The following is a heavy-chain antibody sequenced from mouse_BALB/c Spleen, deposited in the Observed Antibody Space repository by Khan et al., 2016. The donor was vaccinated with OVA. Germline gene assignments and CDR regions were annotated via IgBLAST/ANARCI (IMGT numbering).Heavy chain of an antibody. CDR3: ARNKKIVATYVDY. CDR1: GYTFTSYW. D-gene: IGHD1-1*01. CDR2: TNPTTGRT. Sequence: QVQLQQPGAELVKAGASVKMSCKASGYTFTSYWMHWVKQRLGQGLEWFGDTNPTTGRTYYNEKFKSKATLTVDKSSSTAYMLLSGPTFEDSAVYYCARNKKIVATYVDYGGQGTTLTVSA. V-gene: IGHV1S81*02. J-gene: IGHJ2*01.